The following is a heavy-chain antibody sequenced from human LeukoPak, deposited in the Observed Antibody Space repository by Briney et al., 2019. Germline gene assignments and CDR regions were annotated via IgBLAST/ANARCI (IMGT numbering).Heavy chain of an antibody. D-gene: IGHD7-27*01. Sequence: GGSLRLSCAASGFTFDDYAMHWVRQAPGKGLEWVSLISGDGGSTYYADSVKGRCTISRDNSKNSRYLQMTSLRTEDTALYYCAKDTVRGALIGGEDWFDPWGQGTLVTVSS. CDR2: ISGDGGST. V-gene: IGHV3-43*02. CDR1: GFTFDDYA. J-gene: IGHJ5*02. CDR3: AKDTVRGALIGGEDWFDP.